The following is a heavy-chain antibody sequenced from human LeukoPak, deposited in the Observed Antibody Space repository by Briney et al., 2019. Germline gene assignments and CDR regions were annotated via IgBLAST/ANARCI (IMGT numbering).Heavy chain of an antibody. CDR1: GGSISSYY. V-gene: IGHV4-59*08. Sequence: SETLSLTCTVSGGSISSYYWSWIRQPPGKGLELIGYIYYGGSTNYNPSLKSRVTISVDTSKNQFSLKLSSVTAADTAVYYCARLPYSGTYYFDYWGQGALVTVSS. J-gene: IGHJ4*02. CDR3: ARLPYSGTYYFDY. CDR2: IYYGGST. D-gene: IGHD1-26*01.